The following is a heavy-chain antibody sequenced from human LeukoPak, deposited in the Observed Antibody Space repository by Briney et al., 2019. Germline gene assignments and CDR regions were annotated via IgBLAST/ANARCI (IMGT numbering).Heavy chain of an antibody. CDR3: ARSSGYSYGYFSGFDY. CDR2: ISSSSSYI. J-gene: IGHJ4*02. V-gene: IGHV3-21*01. D-gene: IGHD5-18*01. Sequence: GGSLRLSCAASGFTFSSYSMHWVRHAPGKWLEWVSSISSSSSYIYYADSVKGRFTISRDNAKNSLYLQMNSLRAEDTAVYYCARSSGYSYGYFSGFDYWGQGTLVTVSS. CDR1: GFTFSSYS.